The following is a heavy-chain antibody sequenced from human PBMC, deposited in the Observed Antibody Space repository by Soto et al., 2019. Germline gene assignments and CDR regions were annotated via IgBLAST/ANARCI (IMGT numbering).Heavy chain of an antibody. J-gene: IGHJ1*01. CDR3: VKDESINWYSGHFRH. D-gene: IGHD6-13*01. Sequence: EVQLVESGGGLVQPGGSRRRSCAPSGFTFDDYAMHWVRQVPGKGLEWVSGINGNSGSMGIGDSVKGRFATSRDNAKNSLHLQMNSLSAEDTAFYYCVKDESINWYSGHFRHWGQGTLVTVSS. V-gene: IGHV3-9*01. CDR2: INGNSGSM. CDR1: GFTFDDYA.